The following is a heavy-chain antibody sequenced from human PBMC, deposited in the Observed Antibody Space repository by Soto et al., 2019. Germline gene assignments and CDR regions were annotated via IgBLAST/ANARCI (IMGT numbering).Heavy chain of an antibody. CDR1: GDSVSTNSAT. J-gene: IGHJ5*01. CDR2: TYYRSKWYN. Sequence: PSQTLSLTCAISGDSVSTNSATGDWIRQSPSRGLEWLGRTYYRSKWYNDYAVSVKGRITINPDTSNNQLSLQLNSVTPDDTAVYYCARLIGNSWLDSWGQGTLVTVSS. V-gene: IGHV6-1*01. D-gene: IGHD2-8*01. CDR3: ARLIGNSWLDS.